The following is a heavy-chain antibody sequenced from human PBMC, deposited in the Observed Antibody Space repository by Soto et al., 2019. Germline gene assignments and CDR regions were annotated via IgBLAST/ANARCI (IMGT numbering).Heavy chain of an antibody. CDR3: ARDRWSGFYPRYFHYGVDV. Sequence: QVQLHESGPGLVKPSRTLSLMCTVSGGSITSGGSYWTWIRQHPGKGLEWLGNIHFNGSTFYNPSLKSRITLSLDTSDNQFSLRLTSVTAADTAVYYCARDRWSGFYPRYFHYGVDVWGQGTTVTVSS. CDR1: GGSITSGGSY. J-gene: IGHJ6*02. V-gene: IGHV4-31*03. CDR2: IHFNGST. D-gene: IGHD3-3*01.